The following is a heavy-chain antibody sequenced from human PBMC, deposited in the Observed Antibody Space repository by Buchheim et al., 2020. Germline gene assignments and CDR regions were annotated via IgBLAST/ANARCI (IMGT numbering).Heavy chain of an antibody. CDR3: AREVSSSSSVYDY. J-gene: IGHJ4*02. V-gene: IGHV3-21*01. CDR1: GFTFSDFS. D-gene: IGHD6-6*01. Sequence: EVQLVESGGGLVKPGGSLRLSCAASGFTFSDFSMTWVRQAPGRGLEWVSSISRSSTYIYYADSMKGRFTVSRDNAKNSQYLQMDSLSPEDTAVYYCAREVSSSSSVYDYWGQGTL. CDR2: ISRSSTYI.